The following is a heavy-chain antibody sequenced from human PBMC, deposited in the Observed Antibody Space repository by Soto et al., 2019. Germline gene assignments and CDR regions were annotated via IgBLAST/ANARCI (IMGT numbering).Heavy chain of an antibody. CDR2: IYYSGST. J-gene: IGHJ6*02. Sequence: QVQLQESGPGLVKPSQTLSLTCTVSGGSISSGGYYWSWIRQHPGKGLEWIGYIYYSGSTYYNPSLKSRVTISVDTSKNQFSLKLSSVTAADTAVYYCAREIQSGQEDYYYYGMDVWGQGTTVTVSS. CDR3: AREIQSGQEDYYYYGMDV. V-gene: IGHV4-31*03. CDR1: GGSISSGGYY.